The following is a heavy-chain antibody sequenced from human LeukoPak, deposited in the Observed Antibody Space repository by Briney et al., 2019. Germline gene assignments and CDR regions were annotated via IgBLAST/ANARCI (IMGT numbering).Heavy chain of an antibody. J-gene: IGHJ3*02. CDR3: ARDGDQGAFDI. Sequence: SETLSLTCAVYGGSFSGYYWSWIRQPPGKGLEWIGEINHSGGTNYNPSLKSRVTISVDTSKNQFSLKLSSVTAADTAVYYCARDGDQGAFDIWGQGTMVTVSS. CDR2: INHSGGT. V-gene: IGHV4-34*01. D-gene: IGHD3-10*01. CDR1: GGSFSGYY.